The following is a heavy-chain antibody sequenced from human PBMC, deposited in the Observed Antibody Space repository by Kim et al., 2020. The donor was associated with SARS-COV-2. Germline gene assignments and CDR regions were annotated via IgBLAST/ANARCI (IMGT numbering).Heavy chain of an antibody. D-gene: IGHD3-10*01. CDR2: INPSGGST. J-gene: IGHJ3*02. Sequence: ASVKVSCKASGYTFTSYYMHWVRQAPGQGLEWMGIINPSGGSTSYAQKFQGRVTMTRDTSTSTVYMELSSLRSEDTAVYYCARDFSVHDWVFITMVRGVITRSDAFDIWGQGTMVTVSS. V-gene: IGHV1-46*01. CDR1: GYTFTSYY. CDR3: ARDFSVHDWVFITMVRGVITRSDAFDI.